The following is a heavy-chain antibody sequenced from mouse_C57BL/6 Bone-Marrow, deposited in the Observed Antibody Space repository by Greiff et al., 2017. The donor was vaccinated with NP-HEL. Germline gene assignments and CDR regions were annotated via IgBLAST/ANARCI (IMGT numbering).Heavy chain of an antibody. Sequence: EVKLMESGGGLVKPGGSLKLSCAASGFTFSSYAMSWVRQTPEKRLEWVATISDGGSYTYYPDNVKGRFTISRDNAKNNLYLQMSHLKSEDTAMYYCARERIWLPHYFDYWGQGTTLTVSS. V-gene: IGHV5-4*01. CDR2: ISDGGSYT. CDR1: GFTFSSYA. J-gene: IGHJ2*01. CDR3: ARERIWLPHYFDY. D-gene: IGHD2-2*01.